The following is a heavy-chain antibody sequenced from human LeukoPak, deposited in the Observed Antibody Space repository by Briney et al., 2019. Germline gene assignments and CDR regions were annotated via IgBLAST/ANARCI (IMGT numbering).Heavy chain of an antibody. Sequence: ASVKVSCKASGFTFTSSAMQWVRQARGQGLEWMGWINPNSGGTNYAQKFQGRVTMTRDTSISTAYMELSRLRSDDTAVYYCARGCSGGSCYYYYYMDVWGKGTTVTVSS. CDR2: INPNSGGT. CDR3: ARGCSGGSCYYYYYMDV. V-gene: IGHV1-2*02. D-gene: IGHD2-15*01. J-gene: IGHJ6*03. CDR1: GFTFTSSA.